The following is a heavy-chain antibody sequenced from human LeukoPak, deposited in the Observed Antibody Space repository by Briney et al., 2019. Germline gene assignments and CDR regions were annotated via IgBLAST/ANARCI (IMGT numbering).Heavy chain of an antibody. CDR3: AGGSRRDGYDY. CDR2: ISDNGDA. D-gene: IGHD5-24*01. Sequence: PGGSLRLSCAASGFTVSSHYMRWVRQAPGKGLEWVSVISDNGDAYSADSVKGRFTISRHNSKNTLYLQMNSLRPEDTAVYYCAGGSRRDGYDYWGQGTLVTVSS. CDR1: GFTVSSHY. V-gene: IGHV3-53*04. J-gene: IGHJ4*02.